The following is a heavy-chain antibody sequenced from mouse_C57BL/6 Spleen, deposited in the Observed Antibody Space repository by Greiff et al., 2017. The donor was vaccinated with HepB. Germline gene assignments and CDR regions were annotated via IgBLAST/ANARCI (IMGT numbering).Heavy chain of an antibody. V-gene: IGHV1-69*01. J-gene: IGHJ2*01. CDR1: GYTFTSYW. Sequence: QVQLQQPGAELVMPGASVKLSCKASGYTFTSYWMHWVKQRPGQGLEWIGEIDPSDSYTNYNQKFKGKSTLTVDKSSSTAYMQLSSLTSEDSAVYYCARGDYYGGSLDYWGQGTTLTVSS. CDR2: IDPSDSYT. D-gene: IGHD1-1*01. CDR3: ARGDYYGGSLDY.